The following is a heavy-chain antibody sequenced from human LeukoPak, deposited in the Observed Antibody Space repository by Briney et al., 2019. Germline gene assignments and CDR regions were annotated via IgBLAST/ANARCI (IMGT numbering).Heavy chain of an antibody. V-gene: IGHV4-59*10. Sequence: PSETLSLTCAVYGGSFSGYYWSWIRQPAGKGLEWIGRIYTSGSTNYNPSLKSRVTMSVDTSKNQFSLKLSSVTAADTAVYYCARGRWVGATTLSYFDYWGQGTLVTASS. CDR1: GGSFSGYY. J-gene: IGHJ4*02. CDR2: IYTSGST. D-gene: IGHD1-26*01. CDR3: ARGRWVGATTLSYFDY.